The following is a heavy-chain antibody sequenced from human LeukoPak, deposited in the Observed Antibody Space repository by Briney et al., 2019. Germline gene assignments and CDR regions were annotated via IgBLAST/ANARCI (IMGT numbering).Heavy chain of an antibody. D-gene: IGHD4-17*01. Sequence: GGSLKISCKGSGYSFTTYWIGWVRQMPGKGLEGMGIIYPGDSDTRYSPSFQGQVTISADKSISAAYLQWSSLKASDTAMYYCARRGYGDGVDYWGQGTLVTVSS. CDR1: GYSFTTYW. CDR2: IYPGDSDT. CDR3: ARRGYGDGVDY. V-gene: IGHV5-51*01. J-gene: IGHJ4*02.